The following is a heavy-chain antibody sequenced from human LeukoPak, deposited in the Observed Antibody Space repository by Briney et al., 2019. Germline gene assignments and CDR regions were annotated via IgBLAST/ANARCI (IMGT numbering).Heavy chain of an antibody. CDR1: GYTFTGYY. V-gene: IGHV1-2*02. CDR2: INPNSGGT. Sequence: ASVKVPCKASGYTFTGYYMHWVRQAPGQGLEWMGWINPNSGGTNYAQKFQGRVTMTGDTSISTAYMELSRLRSDDTAVYYCARARGFRLDDDYWGQGTLVTVSS. CDR3: ARARGFRLDDDY. J-gene: IGHJ4*02. D-gene: IGHD3-10*01.